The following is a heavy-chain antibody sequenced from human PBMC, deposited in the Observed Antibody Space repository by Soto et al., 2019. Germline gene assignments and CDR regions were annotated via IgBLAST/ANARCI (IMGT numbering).Heavy chain of an antibody. V-gene: IGHV3-30*18. D-gene: IGHD3-22*01. CDR2: ISYDGSNK. Sequence: GGSLRLSCGDSGFTFSNYGMHWVRQAPGKGLEWVAGISYDGSNKHYADSAEGRFTISRDNSKSTVYLQMNSLRAEDTAIYYCAKDRYDYDSSGYYVFDYWGQGALVTVSS. J-gene: IGHJ4*02. CDR3: AKDRYDYDSSGYYVFDY. CDR1: GFTFSNYG.